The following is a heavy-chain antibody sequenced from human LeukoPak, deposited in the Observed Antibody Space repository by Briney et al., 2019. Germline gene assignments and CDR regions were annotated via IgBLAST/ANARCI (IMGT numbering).Heavy chain of an antibody. J-gene: IGHJ6*04. Sequence: GSVNVSCKASGYTFTSYGISWVRQAPGQGVEWMGWISAFNGNTNYAQKLQGRVTMPTDTSTSTAYMELRSLRSDDTAVYYCARRAGSYLYYYYGMDVWGKGTTVTVSS. D-gene: IGHD3-16*02. CDR2: ISAFNGNT. CDR1: GYTFTSYG. CDR3: ARRAGSYLYYYYGMDV. V-gene: IGHV1-18*04.